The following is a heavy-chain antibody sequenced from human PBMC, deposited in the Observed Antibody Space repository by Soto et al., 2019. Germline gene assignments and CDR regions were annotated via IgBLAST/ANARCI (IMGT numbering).Heavy chain of an antibody. CDR1: GFTFSNYW. Sequence: EVQLVESGGGLVQPGGSLRLSCAGSGFTFSNYWMHWVRQAPGKGLEWVSRIDHDGPTDYADSVRGRFTISRDNAENTLYLQMNSLRPKDTAVYYCVRDSHGDYWGQGTLVTVSS. V-gene: IGHV3-74*01. CDR2: IDHDGPT. CDR3: VRDSHGDY. J-gene: IGHJ4*02.